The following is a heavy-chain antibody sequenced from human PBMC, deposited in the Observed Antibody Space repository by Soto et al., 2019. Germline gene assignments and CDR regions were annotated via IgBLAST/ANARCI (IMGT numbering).Heavy chain of an antibody. CDR2: ISYDGSNK. V-gene: IGHV3-30*18. CDR1: GFTFSSYG. Sequence: QVQLVESGGGVVQPGRSLRLSCAASGFTFSSYGMHWVRQAPGKGLEWVAVISYDGSNKYYADSVKGRFTSSRDNSKNTLYLQMNSRRDEDTAVYYCAKDLSWGGYYLAEPPRNYYSMDVWGRGTTVTVSS. J-gene: IGHJ6*03. CDR3: AKDLSWGGYYLAEPPRNYYSMDV. D-gene: IGHD3-3*01.